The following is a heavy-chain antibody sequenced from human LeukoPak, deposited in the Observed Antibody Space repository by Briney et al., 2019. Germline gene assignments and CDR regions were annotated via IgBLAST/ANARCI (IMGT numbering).Heavy chain of an antibody. CDR3: ARDPSGAVANY. Sequence: GGSLRLSCAASGFTFSNAWMNWVRQAPGKGLEWVSSISSSSSYIYYADSVKGRFTISRDNAKNSLYLQMNSLRAEDTAVYYCARDPSGAVANYWGQGTLVTVSS. J-gene: IGHJ4*02. CDR1: GFTFSNAW. V-gene: IGHV3-21*01. D-gene: IGHD2-15*01. CDR2: ISSSSSYI.